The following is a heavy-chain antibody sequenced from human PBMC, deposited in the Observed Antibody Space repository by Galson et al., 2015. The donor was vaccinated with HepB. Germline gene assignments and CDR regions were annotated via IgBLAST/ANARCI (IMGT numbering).Heavy chain of an antibody. V-gene: IGHV3-23*01. CDR3: AKDPWTSFNSGSYEGAFDI. D-gene: IGHD1-26*01. J-gene: IGHJ3*02. Sequence: SLRLSCAASGFTFSSYAMSWVRQAPGKGLEWVSAISGSGGSTYYADSVKGRFTISRDNSKNTLYLQMNSLRAEDTAVYYCAKDPWTSFNSGSYEGAFDIWAPRTMVPVYS. CDR2: ISGSGGST. CDR1: GFTFSSYA.